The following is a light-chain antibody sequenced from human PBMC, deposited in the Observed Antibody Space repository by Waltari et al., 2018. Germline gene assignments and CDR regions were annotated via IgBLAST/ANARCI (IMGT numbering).Light chain of an antibody. CDR3: QQYGISPRT. CDR1: QTIRANY. V-gene: IGKV3-20*01. CDR2: DVS. Sequence: EIVLTQSPGTLSLSPGEGATLSCRASQTIRANYLAWFQQKPGQAPRLLLYDVSTRATGIPDRFSGSGSGTDFSLTISRLEAEDFAVYYCQQYGISPRTFGQGTKVEIK. J-gene: IGKJ1*01.